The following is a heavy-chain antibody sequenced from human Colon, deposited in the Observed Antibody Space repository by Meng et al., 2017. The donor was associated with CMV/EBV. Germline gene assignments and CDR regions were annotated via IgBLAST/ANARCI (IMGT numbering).Heavy chain of an antibody. CDR1: GITFDDYA. CDR3: ASTGPLYGLYFCY. Sequence: GGSLRLSCAASGITFDDYALHWVRQRPGKGLEWVSGISWKSGRLDYADSVKGRFTISRDNAKNSVYLQMNSLRAEDTAVYYCASTGPLYGLYFCYWGQGTLVTVSS. V-gene: IGHV3-9*01. CDR2: ISWKSGRL. D-gene: IGHD2-2*01. J-gene: IGHJ4*02.